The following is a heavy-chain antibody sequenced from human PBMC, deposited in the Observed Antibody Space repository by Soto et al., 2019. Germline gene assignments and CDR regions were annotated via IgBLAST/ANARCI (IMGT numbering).Heavy chain of an antibody. CDR3: ARERLMGAHIDY. J-gene: IGHJ4*02. CDR1: GGSISSGDYY. CDR2: IYYSGST. V-gene: IGHV4-30-4*01. D-gene: IGHD2-8*01. Sequence: QVQLQESGPGLVKPSQTLSLTCTVSGGSISSGDYYWSWIRQPPGKGLEWIGYIYYSGSTYYNPSIKTRVTISVDTSKNQFTLKLSSVTAADTAVYYWARERLMGAHIDYWGQGTLVTVSS.